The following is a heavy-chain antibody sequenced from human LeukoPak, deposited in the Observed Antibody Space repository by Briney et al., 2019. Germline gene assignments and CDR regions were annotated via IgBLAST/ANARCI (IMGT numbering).Heavy chain of an antibody. Sequence: GGSLRLSCVASGVTFKNYAMNWVRQAPGKGLEWVSSLSGSGGGTYYADSVKGRFTISRDNSKNTLYLQMNSLRAEDTAVYYCAKDRSGSYSQGLDYWGQGTLVTVSS. J-gene: IGHJ4*02. V-gene: IGHV3-23*01. CDR3: AKDRSGSYSQGLDY. CDR2: LSGSGGGT. CDR1: GVTFKNYA. D-gene: IGHD1-26*01.